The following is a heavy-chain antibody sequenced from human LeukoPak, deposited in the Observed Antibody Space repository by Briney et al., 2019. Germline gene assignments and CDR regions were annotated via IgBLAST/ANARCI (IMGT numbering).Heavy chain of an antibody. J-gene: IGHJ5*02. CDR3: ARDPSFSRGFNFVLSS. D-gene: IGHD3-22*01. CDR1: GFTFDTYS. Sequence: PGGSLRLSCAASGFTFDTYSFHWVRQAPGGGLDWVALISHDGRRKYYGDAVKGRFTISRDDSKNTLSLQMSSLRTEGSSVYYCARDPSFSRGFNFVLSSWGQGTLVTVSS. CDR2: ISHDGRRK. V-gene: IGHV3-30*04.